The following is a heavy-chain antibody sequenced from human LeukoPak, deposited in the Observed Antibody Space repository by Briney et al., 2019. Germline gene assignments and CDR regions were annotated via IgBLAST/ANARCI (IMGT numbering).Heavy chain of an antibody. D-gene: IGHD2-15*01. Sequence: PGGSLRLSCAASGFTFSSYAMSWVRQAPGKGLEWVSAISGSGGSTYYADSVKGRFTISRDNSKNTLYLQMNSLRAEDTAVYYCAKDGPPIWVAKGGPPFDYWGQGTLVTVSS. CDR1: GFTFSSYA. CDR3: AKDGPPIWVAKGGPPFDY. CDR2: ISGSGGST. J-gene: IGHJ4*02. V-gene: IGHV3-23*01.